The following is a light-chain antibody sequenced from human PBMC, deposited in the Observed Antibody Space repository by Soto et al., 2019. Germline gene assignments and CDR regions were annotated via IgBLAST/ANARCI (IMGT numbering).Light chain of an antibody. V-gene: IGLV2-14*01. Sequence: QSVLTQPASVSGSPGQSITISCTGTSSDVGGYNYVSWFQHHPGKAPKLIIYEVSYRPSGVSNRFSGSKSGDTASLTISGLQAEDEADYSCTSFTNTITRYAFGTGTKV. CDR1: SSDVGGYNY. CDR2: EVS. J-gene: IGLJ1*01. CDR3: TSFTNTITRYA.